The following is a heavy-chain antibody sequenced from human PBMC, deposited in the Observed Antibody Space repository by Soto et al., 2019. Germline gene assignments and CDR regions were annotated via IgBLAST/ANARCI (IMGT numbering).Heavy chain of an antibody. J-gene: IGHJ4*02. CDR3: AGGGEGVYDYGCFDY. V-gene: IGHV1-3*01. CDR2: INAGNYYT. D-gene: IGHD5-12*01. Sequence: QVQLVQSGAEVKKPGASVKVSCKASGYTFTSYAIHWVRQAPGQRLEWMGWINAGNYYTKYSQKLQGRVPITWDTSASTAYMELSSLRSEDTAVYYCAGGGEGVYDYGCFDYWGQGTLVTVSS. CDR1: GYTFTSYA.